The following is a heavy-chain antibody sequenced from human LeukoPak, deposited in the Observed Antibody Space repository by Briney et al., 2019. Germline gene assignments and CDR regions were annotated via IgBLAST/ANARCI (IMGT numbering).Heavy chain of an antibody. Sequence: GGSLRLSCAASGFTFSSYAMHWVRQAPGKGLEWVAVISYDGSNKYYADSVKGRFTISRDNSKNTLYLRMNSLRAEDTAVYYCARDRVGATDYFDYWGQGTLVTVSS. J-gene: IGHJ4*02. D-gene: IGHD1-26*01. V-gene: IGHV3-30-3*01. CDR3: ARDRVGATDYFDY. CDR1: GFTFSSYA. CDR2: ISYDGSNK.